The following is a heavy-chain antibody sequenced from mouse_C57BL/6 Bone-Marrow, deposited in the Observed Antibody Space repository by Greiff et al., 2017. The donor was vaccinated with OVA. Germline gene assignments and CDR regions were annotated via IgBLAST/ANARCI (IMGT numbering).Heavy chain of an antibody. CDR2: INPGSGGT. CDR1: GYAFTNYL. V-gene: IGHV1-54*01. CDR3: ATYGLAY. Sequence: VQLQQSGAELVRPGTSVKVSCKASGYAFTNYLIEWVKQRPGQGLEWIGVINPGSGGTNYNEKFKGKATLTADKSSSTAYMQLSSLTSEDSAVCFCATYGLAYWGQGTLVTVSA. J-gene: IGHJ3*01. D-gene: IGHD1-1*01.